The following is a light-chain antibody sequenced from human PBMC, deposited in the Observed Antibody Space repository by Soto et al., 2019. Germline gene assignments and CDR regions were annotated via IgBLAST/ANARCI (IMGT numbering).Light chain of an antibody. CDR1: QDISKY. V-gene: IGKV1-33*01. CDR2: DAS. J-gene: IGKJ2*01. Sequence: DIQMPQSPSSLSASVGDRVTITCQASQDISKYLNWYQQKPGKAPKLLIYDASNLETGVPSRFSGSGSGTDFTFTISSLQPEDIATYYCQQYDNLPPYTFGQGTKLEIK. CDR3: QQYDNLPPYT.